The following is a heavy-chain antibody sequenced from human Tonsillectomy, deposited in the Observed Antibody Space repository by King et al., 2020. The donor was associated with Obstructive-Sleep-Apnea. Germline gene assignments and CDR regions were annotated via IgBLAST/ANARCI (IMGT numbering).Heavy chain of an antibody. J-gene: IGHJ4*02. CDR1: GFTFSSYW. CDR3: ASERWFGGSEYFDS. CDR2: INSDGSTT. V-gene: IGHV3-74*01. Sequence: VQLVESGGGLVQPGGSLRLSCAASGFTFSSYWMHWVRQAPGKGLVWVSRINSDGSTTNYAHPANGRFTISRDNARNTLYLQMNSLRAEDTAVCYCASERWFGGSEYFDSWGQGTQVTVSS. D-gene: IGHD3-10*01.